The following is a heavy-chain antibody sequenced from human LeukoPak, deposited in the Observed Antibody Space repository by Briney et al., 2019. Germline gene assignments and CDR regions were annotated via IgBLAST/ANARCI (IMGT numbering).Heavy chain of an antibody. CDR1: GFTFSTYA. CDR2: ISYDGSNK. CDR3: AKETPDSGSYYRDVYYFDY. V-gene: IGHV3-30*04. Sequence: QTGGSLRLSCAASGFTFSTYAMHWVRQAPGKGLEWVAVISYDGSNKYYADSVKGRFTISRDNSKNTLYLQMNSLRAEDTAVYYCAKETPDSGSYYRDVYYFDYWGQGTLVTVSS. J-gene: IGHJ4*02. D-gene: IGHD1-26*01.